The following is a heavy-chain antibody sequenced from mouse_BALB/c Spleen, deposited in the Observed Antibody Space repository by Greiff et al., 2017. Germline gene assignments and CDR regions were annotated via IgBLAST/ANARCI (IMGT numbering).Heavy chain of an antibody. CDR3: ATGTDY. J-gene: IGHJ4*01. CDR1: GFNIKDTY. D-gene: IGHD4-1*01. Sequence: VHVKQSGAELVKPGASVKLSCTASGFNIKDTYMHWVKPRPEQGLEWIGRIDPANGNTKYDPKFQGKATITADTSSNTAYLQLSSLTSEDTAVYYCATGTDYWGQGTSVTVSS. V-gene: IGHV14-3*02. CDR2: IDPANGNT.